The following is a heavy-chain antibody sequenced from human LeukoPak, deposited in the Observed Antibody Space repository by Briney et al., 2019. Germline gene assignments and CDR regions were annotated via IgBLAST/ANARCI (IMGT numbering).Heavy chain of an antibody. D-gene: IGHD2-15*01. Sequence: ASVKVSCKASGYTFTCYDINWVRQATGQGLEWTGWMNPNSGNTGYAQKFQGRVTMTRNTSISTAYMELSSLRSEDTAVYYCARGLRRGPRWDIVVVVAATLVWFDPWGQGTLVTVSS. CDR1: GYTFTCYD. V-gene: IGHV1-8*01. J-gene: IGHJ5*02. CDR3: ARGLRRGPRWDIVVVVAATLVWFDP. CDR2: MNPNSGNT.